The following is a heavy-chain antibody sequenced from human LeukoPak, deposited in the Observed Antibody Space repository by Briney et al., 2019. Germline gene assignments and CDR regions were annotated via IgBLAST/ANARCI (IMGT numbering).Heavy chain of an antibody. CDR1: GFTFSSYT. Sequence: GGSLRLSCAASGFTFSSYTMSWVRQAPGKGLEWVSAISGTGGRTYYADSVKGRFTISRDNSKNTLYLQMNSLRAEDTAVYYCAKDSTLTYDSSGYQDYWGQGTLVTVSS. D-gene: IGHD3-22*01. V-gene: IGHV3-23*01. CDR3: AKDSTLTYDSSGYQDY. J-gene: IGHJ4*02. CDR2: ISGTGGRT.